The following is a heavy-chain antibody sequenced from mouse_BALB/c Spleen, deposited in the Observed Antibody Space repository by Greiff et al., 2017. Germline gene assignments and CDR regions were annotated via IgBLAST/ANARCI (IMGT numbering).Heavy chain of an antibody. V-gene: IGHV5-6-5*01. CDR2: ISSGGST. Sequence: EVKLVESGGGLVKPGGSLKLSCAASGFTFSSYAMSWVRQTPEKRLEWVASISSGGSTYYPDSVKGRFTISRDNARNILYLQMSSLRSEDTAMYYCARGGEGWFAYWGQGTLVTVSA. CDR3: ARGGEGWFAY. CDR1: GFTFSSYA. J-gene: IGHJ3*01.